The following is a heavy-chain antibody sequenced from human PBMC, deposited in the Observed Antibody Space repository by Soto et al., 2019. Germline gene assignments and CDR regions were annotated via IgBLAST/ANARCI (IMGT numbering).Heavy chain of an antibody. V-gene: IGHV4-34*01. CDR2: INHSGST. CDR1: GGSFSGYY. J-gene: IGHJ6*03. CDR3: ARGNIRYYGSGGRLYYMDV. D-gene: IGHD3-10*01. Sequence: SETLSLTCAVYGGSFSGYYWSWIRQPPGKGLEWIGEINHSGSTNYNPSLKSRVTISVDTSKNQFSLKLSSVTAADTAVYYCARGNIRYYGSGGRLYYMDVWGKGTTVTVSS.